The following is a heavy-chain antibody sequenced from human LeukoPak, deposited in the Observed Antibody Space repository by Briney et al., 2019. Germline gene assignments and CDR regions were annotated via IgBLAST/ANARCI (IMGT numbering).Heavy chain of an antibody. V-gene: IGHV3-23*01. CDR2: ISGSGDST. CDR3: AREKVGYCSSTSCPKDWYFDL. CDR1: GFTLSSYP. J-gene: IGHJ2*01. D-gene: IGHD2-2*01. Sequence: GGSLRLSCAASGFTLSSYPMSWVRQAPGKGLEWVSAISGSGDSTYYADSVKGRFTISRDNSKNTLYLQMTSLRAEDAAVYYCAREKVGYCSSTSCPKDWYFDLWGRGTLVTVSS.